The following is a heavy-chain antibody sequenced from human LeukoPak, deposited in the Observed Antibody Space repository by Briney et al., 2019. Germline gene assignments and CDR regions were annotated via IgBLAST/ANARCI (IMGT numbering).Heavy chain of an antibody. J-gene: IGHJ4*02. D-gene: IGHD2-2*01. CDR3: ARDGYCSSTSCYYFDY. CDR2: INSDGSST. CDR1: GFSFSSYW. Sequence: GGSLRLSCAASGFSFSSYWIHWVRQAPGKGLVWVSRINSDGSSTSYADSVKGRFTISRDNAKHTLYLQMNSLRADDTAGYYCARDGYCSSTSCYYFDYWGQGTLVTVSS. V-gene: IGHV3-74*01.